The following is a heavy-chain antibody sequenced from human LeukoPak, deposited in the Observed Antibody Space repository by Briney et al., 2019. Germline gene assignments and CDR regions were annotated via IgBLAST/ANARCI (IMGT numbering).Heavy chain of an antibody. CDR2: ISSSGRNI. D-gene: IGHD5-18*01. V-gene: IGHV3-48*03. J-gene: IGHJ4*02. CDR1: GFTFSSFE. CDR3: ARDLVQLWSKDF. Sequence: GGSLRLSCAAPGFTFSSFEMNWVRQAPGKGLEWVSYISSSGRNIYYADSVKGRFTISRDNAKNSLYLQMNSLRAEDTAVYYCARDLVQLWSKDFWGQGTLVTVSS.